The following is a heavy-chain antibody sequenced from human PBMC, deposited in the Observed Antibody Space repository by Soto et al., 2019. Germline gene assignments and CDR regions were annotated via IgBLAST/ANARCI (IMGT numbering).Heavy chain of an antibody. Sequence: ASVKVSCKASGYTFTSYGISWVRQAPGQGLEWMGWISAYNGNTNYAQKLQGRVTMTTDTSTSTAYMELRSLRAEDTAVYYCARVAGTYGMDVWGQGTTVTVSS. CDR1: GYTFTSYG. V-gene: IGHV1-18*04. CDR2: ISAYNGNT. J-gene: IGHJ6*02. CDR3: ARVAGTYGMDV. D-gene: IGHD1-1*01.